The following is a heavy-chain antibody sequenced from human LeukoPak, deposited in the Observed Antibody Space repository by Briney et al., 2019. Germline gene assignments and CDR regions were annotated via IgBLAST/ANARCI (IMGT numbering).Heavy chain of an antibody. CDR2: IRYDGSNK. D-gene: IGHD3-10*01. CDR3: ARDQGHYYGSGSYYYFDY. V-gene: IGHV3-30*02. J-gene: IGHJ4*02. Sequence: GGSLRLSCAASGFTFSSYGMHWVRQAPGKGLEWVAFIRYDGSNKYYADSVKGRFTISRDNDKNSLYLQMNSLRAEDTAVYYCARDQGHYYGSGSYYYFDYWGQGTLVTVSS. CDR1: GFTFSSYG.